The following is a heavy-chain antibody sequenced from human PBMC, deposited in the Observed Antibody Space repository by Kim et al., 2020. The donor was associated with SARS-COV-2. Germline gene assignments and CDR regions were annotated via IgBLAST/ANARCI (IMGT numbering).Heavy chain of an antibody. J-gene: IGHJ4*02. CDR2: INSDGSST. CDR3: ARTGVGSSPFDS. V-gene: IGHV3-74*01. CDR1: GFIFSNYW. Sequence: GGSLRHSCAASGFIFSNYWMHWVRQAPGKGLVWVSRINSDGSSTNYADSVKGRFTISRDNAKNTLFLQMNSLRVEDTAVYYCARTGVGSSPFDSWGQGTL. D-gene: IGHD1-26*01.